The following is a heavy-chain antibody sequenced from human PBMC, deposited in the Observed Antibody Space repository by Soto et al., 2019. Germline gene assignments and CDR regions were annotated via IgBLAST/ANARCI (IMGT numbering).Heavy chain of an antibody. CDR1: GASITTSPYN. D-gene: IGHD1-1*01. CDR2: ISYGATP. CDR3: ARHPTGFTNWFDR. J-gene: IGHJ5*02. V-gene: IGHV4-39*01. Sequence: SETLSLTCSVSGASITTSPYNWAWIRQPPKKGLQWIGTISYGATPYSTASLESRVTMSVDTSKNQFSLKLSSVTAADTAVYYCARHPTGFTNWFDRWGQGTLVTVSS.